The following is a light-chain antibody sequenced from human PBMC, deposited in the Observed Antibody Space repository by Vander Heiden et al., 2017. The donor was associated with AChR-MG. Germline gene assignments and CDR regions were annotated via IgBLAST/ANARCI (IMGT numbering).Light chain of an antibody. CDR3: QKYYSVPLT. CDR2: GAS. J-gene: IGKJ4*01. Sequence: IHMDQSPSSLSASVGDRVTITCRASQVIDNYLAWYQQKPGKVPKLLIYGASTLQSGVPSRFSGSGSGTVFTLTISSLKPEDVATYYCQKYYSVPLTFGGGTKVEIK. V-gene: IGKV1-27*01. CDR1: QVIDNY.